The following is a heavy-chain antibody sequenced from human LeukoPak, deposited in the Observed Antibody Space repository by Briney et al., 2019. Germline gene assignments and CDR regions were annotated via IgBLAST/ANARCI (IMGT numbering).Heavy chain of an antibody. CDR2: ISSSSSYI. D-gene: IGHD3-10*01. CDR1: GFAFSSYS. V-gene: IGHV3-21*01. Sequence: PGGSLRLSRAASGFAFSSYSMNWVRQAPGKGLEWVSSISSSSSYIYYADSVKGRFTISRDNAKNSLYLQMNSLRAEDTAVYYCARDRPRGPIFDYWGQGTLVTVSS. CDR3: ARDRPRGPIFDY. J-gene: IGHJ4*02.